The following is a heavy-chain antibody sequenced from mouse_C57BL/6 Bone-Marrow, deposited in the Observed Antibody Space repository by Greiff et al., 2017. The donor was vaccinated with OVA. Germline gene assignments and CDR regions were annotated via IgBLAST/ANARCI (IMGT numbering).Heavy chain of an antibody. Sequence: DVQLVESGGGLVKPGGSLKLSCAASGFTFSSYAMSWVRQTPEKRLEWVATISDGGSYTYYPDNVKGRFTISRDNAKNNLYLQMSHLKSEDTAMYYCARDDYDASDYWGQGTTLTVSS. V-gene: IGHV5-4*01. J-gene: IGHJ2*01. CDR2: ISDGGSYT. D-gene: IGHD2-4*01. CDR1: GFTFSSYA. CDR3: ARDDYDASDY.